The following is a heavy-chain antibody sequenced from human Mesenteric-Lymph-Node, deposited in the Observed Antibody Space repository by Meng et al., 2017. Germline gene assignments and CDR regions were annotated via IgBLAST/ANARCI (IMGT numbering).Heavy chain of an antibody. CDR3: ARGPYGDYFDY. Sequence: GSLRLSCIVSGGSISGTSNYWGWIRQPPGKGLEWIGSIYYSGSTYYNSFLRSRVTISVDTSKNQFSLKLSSVTAADTAVYYCARGPYGDYFDYWGQGTLVTVSS. V-gene: IGHV4-39*07. D-gene: IGHD4-17*01. J-gene: IGHJ4*02. CDR2: IYYSGST. CDR1: GGSISGTSNY.